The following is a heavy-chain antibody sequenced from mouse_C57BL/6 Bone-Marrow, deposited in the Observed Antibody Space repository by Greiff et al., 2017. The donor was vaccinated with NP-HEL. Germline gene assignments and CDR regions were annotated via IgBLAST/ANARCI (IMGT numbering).Heavy chain of an antibody. CDR1: GFSLTSYG. D-gene: IGHD2-3*01. Sequence: VHLVESGPGLVAPSQSLSITCTVSGFSLTSYGVDWVRQPPGKGLEWLGVIWGGGSTNYNSALLSRLSISKDNSKSQVFIKMNSLQTDDTAMYYCAKHSMKTDGYHWYFDVWGTGTTVTVSS. J-gene: IGHJ1*03. V-gene: IGHV2-9*01. CDR3: AKHSMKTDGYHWYFDV. CDR2: IWGGGST.